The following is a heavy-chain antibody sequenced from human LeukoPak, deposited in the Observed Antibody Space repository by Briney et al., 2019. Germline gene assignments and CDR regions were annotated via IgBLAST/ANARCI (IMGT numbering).Heavy chain of an antibody. Sequence: SETLSLTCTVSGASISSSSYYWGWIRQPPGKGLEWIGSIYYNGDTYYNPSLKSRVTISLDTSKKQFSLKLSSVTAADTAVYYCARDSLSNWYFDLWGRGTLVTVSS. CDR3: ARDSLSNWYFDL. V-gene: IGHV4-39*07. D-gene: IGHD3-9*01. CDR2: IYYNGDT. J-gene: IGHJ2*01. CDR1: GASISSSSYY.